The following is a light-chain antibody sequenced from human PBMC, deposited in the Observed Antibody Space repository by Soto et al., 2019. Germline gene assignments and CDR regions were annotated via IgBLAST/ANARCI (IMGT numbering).Light chain of an antibody. J-gene: IGLJ3*02. CDR3: QSFDNSLNGFAV. CDR1: GSNIGAGFD. Sequence: QSVLTQPPSVSGAPGQRVTISCTGSGSNIGAGFDVHWYQQLPGTAPKLLIYGNNNRPSGVSDRFSGSKSGTSASLSITGLQAEDGADYYCQSFDNSLNGFAVFGGGTKVTVL. V-gene: IGLV1-40*01. CDR2: GNN.